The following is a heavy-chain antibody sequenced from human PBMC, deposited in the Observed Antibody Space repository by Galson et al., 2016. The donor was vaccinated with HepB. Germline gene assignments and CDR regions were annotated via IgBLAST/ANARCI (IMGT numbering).Heavy chain of an antibody. CDR2: IYETGTA. CDR1: GGSISSNYW. V-gene: IGHV4-4*02. Sequence: ETLSLTCDVSGGSISSNYWWGWVRQSPEKGFEWIGEIYETGTANYNPPFTRRATISVDKSKNQISLRLASVTAADTAVYYCTRGNLGAYATMAFDYWGQGSLVTVSS. CDR3: TRGNLGAYATMAFDY. J-gene: IGHJ4*02. D-gene: IGHD1-26*01.